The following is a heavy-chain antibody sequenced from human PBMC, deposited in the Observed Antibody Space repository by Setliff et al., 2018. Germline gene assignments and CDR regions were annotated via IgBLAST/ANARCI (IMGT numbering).Heavy chain of an antibody. J-gene: IGHJ4*02. CDR3: ARGGESGSWLRHFDY. D-gene: IGHD2-15*01. CDR1: GYTFTSYG. Sequence: ASVKVSCKASGYTFTSYGISWVRQAPGQGLEWMGWISAYNGNTNYAQKLQGRVTMTTDTSTSTAYMELSSLRSEDTAVYYCARGGESGSWLRHFDYWGQGTLVTVSS. V-gene: IGHV1-18*01. CDR2: ISAYNGNT.